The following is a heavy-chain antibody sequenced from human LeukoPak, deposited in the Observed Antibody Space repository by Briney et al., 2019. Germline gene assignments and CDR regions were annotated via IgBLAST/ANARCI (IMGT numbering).Heavy chain of an antibody. CDR1: GYTFTGYY. D-gene: IGHD2-2*02. Sequence: ASVKVSCKASGYTFTGYYMHWVRQAPGQGLEWMGWINPNSGGTNYAQKFQGRVTMTRDTSISTAYMELSRLRSDDTALYYCARRDIVVVPAAIIGAFDIWGQGTMVTVSS. V-gene: IGHV1-2*02. CDR2: INPNSGGT. J-gene: IGHJ3*02. CDR3: ARRDIVVVPAAIIGAFDI.